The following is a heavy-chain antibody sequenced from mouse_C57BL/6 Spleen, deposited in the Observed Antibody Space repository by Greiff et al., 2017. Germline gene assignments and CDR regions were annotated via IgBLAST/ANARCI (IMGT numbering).Heavy chain of an antibody. CDR1: GYTLTSSW. J-gene: IGHJ1*03. Sequence: VKLQQPGAELVRPGSSVKLSCKASGYTLTSSWMHWVQPRPIQGLEWIGNTDTSDSENHYNQKFKDKATLTVEKSSSTAYMQLSSLTSEDSAVYYCAYGSFDVWGTGTTVTVSS. V-gene: IGHV1-52*01. CDR3: AYGSFDV. CDR2: TDTSDSEN.